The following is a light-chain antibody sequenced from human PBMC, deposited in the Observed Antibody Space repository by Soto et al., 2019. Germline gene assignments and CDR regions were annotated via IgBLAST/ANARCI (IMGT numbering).Light chain of an antibody. J-gene: IGLJ1*01. V-gene: IGLV1-44*01. CDR1: SSNIGTNT. CDR3: VAWDDSMTGYV. CDR2: SGN. Sequence: QSVLTQPPSASGTPGQRVTMSCSGSSSNIGTNTVNWYQQLPGSAPKLLIYSGNQRPSGVPDRFSASKSGTSASLAISGLQYGDEADYYCVAWDDSMTGYVLGPGTKVTVL.